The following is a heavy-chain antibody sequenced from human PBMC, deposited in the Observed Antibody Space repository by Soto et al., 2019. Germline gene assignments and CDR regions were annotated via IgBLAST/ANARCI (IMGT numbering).Heavy chain of an antibody. J-gene: IGHJ4*02. Sequence: GGSLRLSCAASGFTFHGYGMHWVRQSPGEGLEWVAVLANDESDQYFADSVKGRFTISRDNSKNMLYLQLDSLRPEDTAVYYCARSIGGSSYYPPDYWGQGTLVTVSS. CDR1: GFTFHGYG. V-gene: IGHV3-30*03. CDR3: ARSIGGSSYYPPDY. CDR2: LANDESDQ. D-gene: IGHD6-13*01.